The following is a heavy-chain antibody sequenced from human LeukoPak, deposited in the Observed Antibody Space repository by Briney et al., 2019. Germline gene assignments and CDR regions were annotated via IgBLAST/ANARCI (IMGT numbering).Heavy chain of an antibody. D-gene: IGHD4-23*01. CDR1: GGTFSSYA. CDR3: ARKRSRVTVVTADDAFDI. CDR2: IIPILGIA. V-gene: IGHV1-69*04. Sequence: ASVKVSCKASGGTFSSYAISWVRQAPGQGLEWKGRIIPILGIANYAQKFQGRVTITADKSTSTAYMELSSLRSEDTAVYYCARKRSRVTVVTADDAFDIWGQGTMVTVSS. J-gene: IGHJ3*02.